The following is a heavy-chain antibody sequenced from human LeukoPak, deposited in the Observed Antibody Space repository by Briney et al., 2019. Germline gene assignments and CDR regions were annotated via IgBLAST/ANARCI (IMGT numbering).Heavy chain of an antibody. CDR1: GGSISSGGYY. CDR3: AREGSSYAIDY. CDR2: IYYSGST. Sequence: SETLSLTCTDSGGSISSGGYYWSWIRQHPGKGLEWIGYIYYSGSTYYNPSLKSRVTISVDTSKNQFSLKLSSVTAADTAVYYCAREGSSYAIDYWGQGTLVTVSS. D-gene: IGHD2-2*01. V-gene: IGHV4-31*03. J-gene: IGHJ4*02.